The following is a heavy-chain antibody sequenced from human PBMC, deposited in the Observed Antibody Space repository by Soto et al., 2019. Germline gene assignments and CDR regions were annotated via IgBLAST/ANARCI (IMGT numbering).Heavy chain of an antibody. CDR2: ITGSGGST. CDR3: AKGLGDYSYSYYYPMGH. CDR1: GFTFSTFA. D-gene: IGHD4-17*01. V-gene: IGHV3-23*01. J-gene: IGHJ6*02. Sequence: PGGSLRLSCAASGFTFSTFAMNWVRQAPGKGLEWVSGITGSGGSTYYADSVKGRFTISRDNSENTLYLQMNSLRAEDTAAYYCAKGLGDYSYSYYYPMGHCGQGTTVTVSS.